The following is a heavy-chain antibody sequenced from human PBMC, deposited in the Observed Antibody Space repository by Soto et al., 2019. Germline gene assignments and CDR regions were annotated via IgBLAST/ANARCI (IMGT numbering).Heavy chain of an antibody. CDR3: AKLGRGSSGGPPRTPNGMDV. D-gene: IGHD6-19*01. V-gene: IGHV5-10-1*01. J-gene: IGHJ6*02. CDR2: IDPSDSYT. CDR1: GYSFTSYW. Sequence: GESLKISSKASGYSFTSYWISWVRQMPGKGLEWMGRIDPSDSYTNYSQSFQGHVTISADKSISTAYLQWSSLKASDTAMYYCAKLGRGSSGGPPRTPNGMDVWGQGTTVT.